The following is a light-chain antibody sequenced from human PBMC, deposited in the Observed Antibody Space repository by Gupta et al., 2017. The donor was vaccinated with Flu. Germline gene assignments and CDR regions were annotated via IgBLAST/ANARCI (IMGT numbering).Light chain of an antibody. J-gene: IGKJ1*01. Sequence: EIVLTQSPGTLSLSPGERATLSCRASQSVSSSYLAWYQQKPGQAPRLLIYGASSRAPGIPDRFSGRGSGTDFTLTIRRLEPADFAVYYCQQYGSAPWTFGQGTKVEIK. CDR3: QQYGSAPWT. V-gene: IGKV3-20*01. CDR2: GAS. CDR1: QSVSSSY.